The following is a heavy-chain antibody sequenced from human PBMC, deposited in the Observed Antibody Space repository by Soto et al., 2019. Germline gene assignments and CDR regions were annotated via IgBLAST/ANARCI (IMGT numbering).Heavy chain of an antibody. V-gene: IGHV1-3*05. D-gene: IGHD1-20*01. J-gene: IGHJ4*02. CDR2: INAGNGNT. CDR1: VYTFTSYA. Sequence: QVQLVQSGAEEKKPGASVKVSCKATVYTFTSYAMHWVRRAPGQRLEWMGWINAGNGNTKYSQKFQGRVTITRDTSASTAYMELSSLRSEDTAVYYCARGITLPTPLDYWGQGTLATVSS. CDR3: ARGITLPTPLDY.